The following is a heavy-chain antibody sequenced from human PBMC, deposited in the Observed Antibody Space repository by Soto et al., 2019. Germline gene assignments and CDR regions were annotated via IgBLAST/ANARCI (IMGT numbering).Heavy chain of an antibody. CDR1: GFTFSSYG. Sequence: GSLRLSCAASGFTFSSYGMSWFRQAPGKGLEWVGFIRSKAYGGTTEYAASVKGRLTISRDDSKSIAYLQMNSLKIEDTAVYYCTRARWELLGPDCWGQGTLVTVSS. J-gene: IGHJ4*02. CDR2: IRSKAYGGTT. CDR3: TRARWELLGPDC. D-gene: IGHD1-26*01. V-gene: IGHV3-49*03.